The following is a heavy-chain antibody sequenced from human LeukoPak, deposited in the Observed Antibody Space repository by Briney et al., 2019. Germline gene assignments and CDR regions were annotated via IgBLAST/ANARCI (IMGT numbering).Heavy chain of an antibody. CDR3: ARVPGEWELCIMEYYFDY. CDR2: INPNSGGT. CDR1: GYTFTGYY. D-gene: IGHD1-26*01. Sequence: GASVKVSCKASGYTFTGYYMHWVRQAPGQGLEWMVWINPNSGGTNYAQKFQGRVTMTRDTSISTAYMELSRLRSDDTAVYYCARVPGEWELCIMEYYFDYWGQGTLITVSS. J-gene: IGHJ4*02. V-gene: IGHV1-2*02.